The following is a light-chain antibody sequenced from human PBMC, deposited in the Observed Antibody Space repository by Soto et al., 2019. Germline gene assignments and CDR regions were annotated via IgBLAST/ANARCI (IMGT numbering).Light chain of an antibody. CDR1: QSISSY. J-gene: IGKJ1*01. CDR3: QQSSTTPRT. Sequence: DIQMTQSPSSLPASVGDRVTITCRASQSISSYLNWYQQKLGKAPKLLIYGASSLQSGVPSRFSGSGSGTDFTLTIISLQPEDFATYYCQQSSTTPRTFGQGTKVEIK. CDR2: GAS. V-gene: IGKV1-39*01.